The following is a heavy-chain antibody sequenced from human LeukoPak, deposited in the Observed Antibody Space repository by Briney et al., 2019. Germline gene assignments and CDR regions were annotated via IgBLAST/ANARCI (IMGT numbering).Heavy chain of an antibody. CDR3: ASTGADVRNYYYYGMDV. J-gene: IGHJ6*02. D-gene: IGHD1-14*01. V-gene: IGHV1-8*01. CDR2: MNPNSGNT. Sequence: ASVKVSCKASGYTFTSYDNNWVRQATGQGLEWMGWMNPNSGNTGYAQKFQGRVTMTRNTSISTAYMELSSLRSEDTAVYYCASTGADVRNYYYYGMDVWGQGTTVTVSS. CDR1: GYTFTSYD.